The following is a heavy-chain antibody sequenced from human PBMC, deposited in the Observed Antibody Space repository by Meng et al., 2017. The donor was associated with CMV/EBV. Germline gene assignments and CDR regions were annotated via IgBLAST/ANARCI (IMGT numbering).Heavy chain of an antibody. V-gene: IGHV3-7*01. CDR2: IKQDGSEK. CDR3: ARGDVPAPPFPYYYGMDV. Sequence: GESLKISCAASGFTFSSYWMSWVRQAPGKGLEWVANIKQDGSEKYYVGSVKGRFTISRDNAKNSLYLQMNSLRAEDTAVYYCARGDVPAPPFPYYYGMDVWGQGTTVTVSS. D-gene: IGHD2-2*01. J-gene: IGHJ6*02. CDR1: GFTFSSYW.